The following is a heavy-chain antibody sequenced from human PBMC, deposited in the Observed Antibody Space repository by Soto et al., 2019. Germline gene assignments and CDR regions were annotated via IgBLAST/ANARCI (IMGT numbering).Heavy chain of an antibody. V-gene: IGHV4-31*03. J-gene: IGHJ4*02. D-gene: IGHD6-25*01. Sequence: QVQLQESGPGLVKPSETLSLTCTVSGGSISRGGHYWSWIRQRPGKGLEWIGYIYATGNSYYKPSLRNRVSISLDTSKNQVSLQLTSVTAADTAVYYCAKSLTQAAFDSWGQGALVTVSS. CDR3: AKSLTQAAFDS. CDR2: IYATGNS. CDR1: GGSISRGGHY.